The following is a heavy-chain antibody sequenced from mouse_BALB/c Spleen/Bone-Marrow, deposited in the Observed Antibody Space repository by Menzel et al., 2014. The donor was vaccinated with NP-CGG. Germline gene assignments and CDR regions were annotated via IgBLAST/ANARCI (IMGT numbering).Heavy chain of an antibody. J-gene: IGHJ4*01. CDR3: ARWLLGAMDY. CDR2: ILPGSGST. V-gene: IGHV1-9*01. Sequence: VQLQQSGAELMKPGASVKISCRATGYTFSSYWIEWVKQRPGHGLEWIGEILPGSGSTNYNEKFKGKATFTAETSSNTAYMQLSSLTSEDSAFYHCARWLLGAMDYWGQGTSVTVSS. D-gene: IGHD2-3*01. CDR1: GYTFSSYW.